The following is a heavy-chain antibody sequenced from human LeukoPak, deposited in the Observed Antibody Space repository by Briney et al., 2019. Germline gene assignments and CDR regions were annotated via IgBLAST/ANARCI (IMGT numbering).Heavy chain of an antibody. Sequence: AXVKVSCKASGYTFTSYGISWVRQAPGQGLEWMGWISAYNGNTNYAQKLQGRVTMTTDTSTSTAYMELRSLRSDDTAVYYCARTEENGVDFDYWGQGTLVTVSS. CDR2: ISAYNGNT. CDR3: ARTEENGVDFDY. J-gene: IGHJ4*02. D-gene: IGHD4-17*01. CDR1: GYTFTSYG. V-gene: IGHV1-18*01.